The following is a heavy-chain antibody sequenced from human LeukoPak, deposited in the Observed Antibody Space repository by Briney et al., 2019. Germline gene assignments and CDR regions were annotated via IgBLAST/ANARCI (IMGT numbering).Heavy chain of an antibody. CDR1: GFTFSRYW. D-gene: IGHD7-27*01. CDR2: IKEDGSEK. J-gene: IGHJ4*02. V-gene: IGHV3-7*01. Sequence: GGSLRLSCAASGFTFSRYWMSWVRQATGKGLECVAKIKEDGSEKHYVDSVKGRFTISRDNAKNSLYLQMNSLRAEDTAVYYCARDYTGGWNDYWGQGTLVTVSS. CDR3: ARDYTGGWNDY.